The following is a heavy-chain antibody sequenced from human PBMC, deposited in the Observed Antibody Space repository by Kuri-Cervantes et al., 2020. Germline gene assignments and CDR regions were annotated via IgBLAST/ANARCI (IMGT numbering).Heavy chain of an antibody. V-gene: IGHV4-59*01. CDR1: GGSISSYY. Sequence: ESLKISCTVSGGSISSYYWSWIRQPPGKGLEWIGYIYYSGSTNYNPSLKSRVTIPVDTSKNQFSLKLSSVTAAGTAVYYCARDSSQTPLEGPGYGMDVWGQGTTVTVSS. CDR3: ARDSSQTPLEGPGYGMDV. CDR2: IYYSGST. D-gene: IGHD2/OR15-2a*01. J-gene: IGHJ6*02.